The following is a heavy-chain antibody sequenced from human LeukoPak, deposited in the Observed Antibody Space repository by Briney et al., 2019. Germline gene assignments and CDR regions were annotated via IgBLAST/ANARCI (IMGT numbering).Heavy chain of an antibody. CDR3: ARHSESYASSDY. CDR1: GYSFTTYW. CDR2: IDPTDSYT. J-gene: IGHJ4*02. Sequence: GESLKSSCKGSGYSFTTYWISWVRQMPGQGLEWMGRIDPTDSYTNYSPSFQGHVTISADRSISTAYLQLSSLQASDTAIYYCARHSESYASSDYWGQGTLVTVSS. D-gene: IGHD3-16*01. V-gene: IGHV5-10-1*01.